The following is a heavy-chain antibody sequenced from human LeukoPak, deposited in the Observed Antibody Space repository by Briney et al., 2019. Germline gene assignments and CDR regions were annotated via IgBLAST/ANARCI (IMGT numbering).Heavy chain of an antibody. Sequence: ASVKVSYKASGYTFSAYYIHWVRQAPGQGLEWMGIVNPSGGNARYAQKFQGRVTLTRDTSTSTVYMEVSSLRSDDTAVYYCAREATSRVVPAAAGKDLDYWGQGTLVTVSS. CDR2: VNPSGGNA. V-gene: IGHV1-46*01. D-gene: IGHD6-13*01. CDR1: GYTFSAYY. CDR3: AREATSRVVPAAAGKDLDY. J-gene: IGHJ4*02.